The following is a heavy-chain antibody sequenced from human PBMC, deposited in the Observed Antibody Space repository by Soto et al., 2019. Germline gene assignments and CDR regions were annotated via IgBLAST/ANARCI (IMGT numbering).Heavy chain of an antibody. J-gene: IGHJ4*02. CDR2: IKSKTDGGTT. CDR3: TSENIVVVPAAIGYLDY. CDR1: GFTFSNAW. D-gene: IGHD2-2*02. V-gene: IGHV3-15*01. Sequence: GGSLRLSCAASGFTFSNAWMSWVRQAPGKGLKWVGRIKSKTDGGTTDYAAPVKGRFTISRDDSKNTLYLQMNSLKTEDTAVYYCTSENIVVVPAAIGYLDYWGQGTLVTVSS.